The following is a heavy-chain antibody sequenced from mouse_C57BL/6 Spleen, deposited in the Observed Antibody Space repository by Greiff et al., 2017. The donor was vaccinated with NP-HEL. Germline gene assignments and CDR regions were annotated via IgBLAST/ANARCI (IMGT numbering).Heavy chain of an antibody. CDR2: IHPNSGST. CDR1: GYTFTSYW. D-gene: IGHD2-2*01. CDR3: ARLIYYGYDVYAMDY. V-gene: IGHV1-64*01. J-gene: IGHJ4*01. Sequence: QVQLQQPGAELVKPGASVKLSCKASGYTFTSYWMHWVKQRPGQGLEWIGMIHPNSGSTNYNEKFKSKATLTVDKSSSTAYMQLSSLTSEDSAVYYCARLIYYGYDVYAMDYWGQGTSVTVSS.